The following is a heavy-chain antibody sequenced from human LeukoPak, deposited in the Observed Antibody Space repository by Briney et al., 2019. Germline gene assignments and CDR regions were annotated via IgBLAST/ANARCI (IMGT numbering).Heavy chain of an antibody. J-gene: IGHJ4*02. CDR1: GFTFDDYG. V-gene: IGHV3-20*04. CDR3: ARVRGSRMINPFDY. Sequence: PGGSLRLSCAASGFTFDDYGMSWVRQAPGKGLEWVSGINWNGGSTGYADSVKGRFTISRDNAKNSLYLQMNSLRAEDTALYYCARVRGSRMINPFDYWGQGTLVTVSS. CDR2: INWNGGST. D-gene: IGHD3-16*01.